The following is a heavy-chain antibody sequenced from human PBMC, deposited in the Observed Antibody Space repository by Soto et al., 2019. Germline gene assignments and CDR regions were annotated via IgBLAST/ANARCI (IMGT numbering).Heavy chain of an antibody. CDR1: GGSISSYY. J-gene: IGHJ6*03. CDR2: IYYSGST. CDR3: ARDSSGASPLYYDFWSGYYRGGGYYYMDV. Sequence: SETLSLTCTVSGGSISSYYWSWIRQPPGKGLEWIGYIYYSGSTNYNPSLKSRVTISVDTSKNQFSLKLSSVTAADTAVYYCARDSSGASPLYYDFWSGYYRGGGYYYMDVWGKGTTVTVSS. D-gene: IGHD3-3*01. V-gene: IGHV4-59*01.